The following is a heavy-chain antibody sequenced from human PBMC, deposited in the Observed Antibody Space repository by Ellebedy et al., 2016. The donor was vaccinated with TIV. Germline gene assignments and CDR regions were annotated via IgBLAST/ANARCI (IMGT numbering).Heavy chain of an antibody. V-gene: IGHV4-39*07. J-gene: IGHJ6*02. CDR3: ARAVVDTAMASSGYGMNV. D-gene: IGHD5-18*01. CDR1: GGSISRSTYY. CDR2: INYSGNT. Sequence: MPSETLSLTCTVSGGSISRSTYYWAWIRQPPGKGLECIGSINYSGNTYYTPSLKSRVTISVDTSKNQFSLKLSSVTAADTAVYYCARAVVDTAMASSGYGMNVWGQGTTVTVSS.